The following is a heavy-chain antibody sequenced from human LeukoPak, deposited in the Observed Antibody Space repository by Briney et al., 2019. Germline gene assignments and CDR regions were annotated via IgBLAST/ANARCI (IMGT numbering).Heavy chain of an antibody. CDR1: GGTFSCYA. J-gene: IGHJ3*02. V-gene: IGHV1-69*05. D-gene: IGHD2-15*01. Sequence: ASVKVSCKASGGTFSCYAISWVRQAPGQGLEWMGRIIPIFGTANYAQKFQGRVTITTDESTSTAYMELSSLRSEDTAVYYCANRIPGHPAEDAFDIWGQGTMATVSS. CDR3: ANRIPGHPAEDAFDI. CDR2: IIPIFGTA.